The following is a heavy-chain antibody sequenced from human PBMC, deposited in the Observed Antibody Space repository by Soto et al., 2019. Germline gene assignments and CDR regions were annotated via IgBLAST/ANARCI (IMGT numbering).Heavy chain of an antibody. D-gene: IGHD4-17*01. Sequence: QLQLQESGPGLVKPSETLSLTCTVSGGSISSSSYYWGWIRQPPGKGLEWIGSIYYSGSTYYNPSLKSRVTISVDTSKNQFSLKLSSVTAADTAVYYCARQPIYGDYGFDYWGQGTLVTVSS. CDR1: GGSISSSSYY. CDR2: IYYSGST. CDR3: ARQPIYGDYGFDY. J-gene: IGHJ4*02. V-gene: IGHV4-39*01.